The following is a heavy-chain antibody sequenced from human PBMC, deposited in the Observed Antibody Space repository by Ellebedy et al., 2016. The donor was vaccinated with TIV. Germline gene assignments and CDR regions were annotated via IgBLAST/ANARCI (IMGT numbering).Heavy chain of an antibody. Sequence: MPSETLSLTCTVSGGSISSSSYYWGWIRQPPGKGLEWIGSIYYSGSTYYNPSLQSRVTISVDTSKNQFYLKLSSVTAADTAVYYCASSIAVAGTGAFDIWGQGTMVTVSS. J-gene: IGHJ3*02. D-gene: IGHD6-19*01. V-gene: IGHV4-39*07. CDR3: ASSIAVAGTGAFDI. CDR1: GGSISSSSYY. CDR2: IYYSGST.